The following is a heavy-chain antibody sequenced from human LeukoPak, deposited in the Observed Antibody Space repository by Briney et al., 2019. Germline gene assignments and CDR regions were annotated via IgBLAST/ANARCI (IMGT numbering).Heavy chain of an antibody. Sequence: SETLSLTCTVSGGSISSYYWSWIRQSPGTGLEWIGYIYYSGSTNYNPSLKSRVTISVDTSKNQLSLKLRSVTAADTAVYYCAREDPQTTVPEGMDVWGQGTTVTVSS. CDR1: GGSISSYY. V-gene: IGHV4-59*01. D-gene: IGHD4-17*01. CDR3: AREDPQTTVPEGMDV. J-gene: IGHJ6*02. CDR2: IYYSGST.